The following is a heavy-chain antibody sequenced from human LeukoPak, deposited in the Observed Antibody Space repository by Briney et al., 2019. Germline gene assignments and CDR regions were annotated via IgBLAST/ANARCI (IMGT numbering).Heavy chain of an antibody. CDR2: INQDGSEK. Sequence: GGSLRLSCAASGFTFTTYWMSWVRQAPGKVLEWVANINQDGSEKYYVDSVKGRFTISRDNAKNSLYLQMNSLRAEDTAVYYCARDSPSSTSWGYWGQGTLVTVSS. V-gene: IGHV3-7*01. CDR3: ARDSPSSTSWGY. CDR1: GFTFTTYW. J-gene: IGHJ4*02. D-gene: IGHD2-2*01.